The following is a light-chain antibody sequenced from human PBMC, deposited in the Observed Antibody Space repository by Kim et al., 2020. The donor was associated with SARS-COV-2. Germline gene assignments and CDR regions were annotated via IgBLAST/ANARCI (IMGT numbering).Light chain of an antibody. CDR2: LGS. J-gene: IGKJ2*01. CDR3: MQALQTPYT. CDR1: QSLLHSNGYNY. V-gene: IGKV2-28*01. Sequence: EPASISCRSSQSLLHSNGYNYLDWYLQKPGQSPQLLIYLGSNRASGAPDRFSGSGSGTDFTLKISRVEAEDVGVYYCMQALQTPYTFGQGTKLEI.